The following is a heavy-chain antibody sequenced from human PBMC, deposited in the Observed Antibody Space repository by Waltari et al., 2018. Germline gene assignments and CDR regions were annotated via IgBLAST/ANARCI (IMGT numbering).Heavy chain of an antibody. V-gene: IGHV4-4*02. CDR3: AARYSSGWYSTLY. J-gene: IGHJ4*02. D-gene: IGHD6-19*01. CDR2: IYNSGIT. CDR1: GGSISSSNW. Sequence: QVQLQESGPGLVKPSGTLSLTCAVSGGSISSSNWWSWVRQPPGKGLEWIGEIYNSGITNYNPSLKSRVTISVDKSKNQFSLKLSSVTAADTAVYYCAARYSSGWYSTLYWGQGTLVTVSS.